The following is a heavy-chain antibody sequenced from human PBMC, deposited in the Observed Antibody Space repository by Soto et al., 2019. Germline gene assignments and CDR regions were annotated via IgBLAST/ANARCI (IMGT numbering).Heavy chain of an antibody. J-gene: IGHJ6*02. V-gene: IGHV5-10-1*01. CDR2: IDPSDSYT. D-gene: IGHD2-2*01. Sequence: GDSLKISCKGSGYSFTSYWISWVRQMPGKGLEWMGRIDPSDSYTNYSPSFQGHVTISADKSISTAYLQWSSLKASDTAMYYCATPRGPNCSSTSCYGDYYYYGMDVWGQGTTVTVSS. CDR3: ATPRGPNCSSTSCYGDYYYYGMDV. CDR1: GYSFTSYW.